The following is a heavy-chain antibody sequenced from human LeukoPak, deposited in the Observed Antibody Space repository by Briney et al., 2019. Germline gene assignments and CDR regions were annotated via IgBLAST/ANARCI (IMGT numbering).Heavy chain of an antibody. CDR2: INTNTGNP. CDR3: ARVTIDCSSWSYYYGMDV. V-gene: IGHV7-4-1*02. Sequence: VASVKVSCKASGYTFTSYAMNGVRQAPGQGLEWMGWINTNTGNPTYAQGFTGRFVFSLDTSVSTAYLQISSLKAEDTAVYYCARVTIDCSSWSYYYGMDVWGQGTTVTVSS. D-gene: IGHD6-13*01. J-gene: IGHJ6*02. CDR1: GYTFTSYA.